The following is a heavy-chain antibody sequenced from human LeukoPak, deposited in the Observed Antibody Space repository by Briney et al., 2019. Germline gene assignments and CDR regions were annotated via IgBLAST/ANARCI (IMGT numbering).Heavy chain of an antibody. J-gene: IGHJ6*03. CDR1: GYTFTGYY. CDR2: INPNSGDT. V-gene: IGHV1-2*02. Sequence: GASVKVSCKTSGYTFTGYYIHWVRQAPGQGLEWMGWINPNSGDTNYAQKFQGRVTMTRDTSISTAYMELSRLRSDDTAVYYCARKVGIAVAGGGYYYYYMDVWGKGTTVTVSS. CDR3: ARKVGIAVAGGGYYYYYMDV. D-gene: IGHD6-19*01.